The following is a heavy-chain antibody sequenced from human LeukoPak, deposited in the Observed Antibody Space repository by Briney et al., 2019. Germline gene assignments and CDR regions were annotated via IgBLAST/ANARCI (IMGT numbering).Heavy chain of an antibody. CDR1: GGSISSYY. CDR2: IYTSGST. V-gene: IGHV4-4*07. D-gene: IGHD3-10*01. CDR3: ARGSYGSGSYYCDY. J-gene: IGHJ4*02. Sequence: PSETLSLTCTVSGGSISSYYWSWTRQPAGKGLEWIGRIYTSGSTNYNPSLKSRVTMSVDTSKNQFSLKLSSVTAADMAVYYCARGSYGSGSYYCDYWGQGTLVTVSS.